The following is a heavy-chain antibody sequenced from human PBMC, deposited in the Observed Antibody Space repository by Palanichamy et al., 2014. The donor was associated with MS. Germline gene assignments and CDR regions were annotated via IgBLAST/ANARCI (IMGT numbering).Heavy chain of an antibody. D-gene: IGHD2/OR15-2a*01. Sequence: QLQLQESGPGLVKPSETLSLTCTVSGGSISSSIYYWNWIRQPPGEGLEWIGSIYYSGITYYNPSLKSRVTISLDTSKNQFSLKLKSVTAADTAVYSCARIGDSTSVLGNSFDFWGQGTMVTVSS. CDR2: IYYSGIT. CDR1: GGSISSSIYY. CDR3: ARIGDSTSVLGNSFDF. V-gene: IGHV4-39*07. J-gene: IGHJ3*01.